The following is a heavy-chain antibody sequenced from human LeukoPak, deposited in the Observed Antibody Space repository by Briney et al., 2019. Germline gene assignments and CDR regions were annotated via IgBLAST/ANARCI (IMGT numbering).Heavy chain of an antibody. CDR3: ARSYSRWELLREAMDY. CDR1: GYTFTSYY. CDR2: INPSGGST. J-gene: IGHJ4*02. D-gene: IGHD1-26*01. V-gene: IGHV1-46*01. Sequence: ASVKVSCKASGYTFTSYYMHWVRQAPGQGLEWMGIINPSGGSTSYAPKFQGRVTMTRDTSTSTVYMELSSLRSEDTAVYYCARSYSRWELLREAMDYWGQGTLVTVSS.